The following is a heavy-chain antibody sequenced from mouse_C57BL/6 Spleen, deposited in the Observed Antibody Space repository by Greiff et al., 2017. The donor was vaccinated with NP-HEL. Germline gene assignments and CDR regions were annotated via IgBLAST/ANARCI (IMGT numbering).Heavy chain of an antibody. V-gene: IGHV1-74*01. CDR2: IHPSDSDT. CDR3: ALYYSNYGFDY. D-gene: IGHD2-5*01. Sequence: QVQLKQPGAELVKPGASVKVSCKASGYTFTSYWMHWVKQRPGQGLEWIGRIHPSDSDTNYNQKFKGKATLTVDKSSSTAYMQLSSLTSEDSAVYYCALYYSNYGFDYWGQGTTLTVSS. CDR1: GYTFTSYW. J-gene: IGHJ2*01.